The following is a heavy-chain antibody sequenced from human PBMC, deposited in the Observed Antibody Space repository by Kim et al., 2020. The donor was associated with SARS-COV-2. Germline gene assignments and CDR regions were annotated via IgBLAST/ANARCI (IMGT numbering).Heavy chain of an antibody. CDR3: ARDLSPGYCSGGSCGNNWFDP. V-gene: IGHV4-61*02. J-gene: IGHJ5*02. D-gene: IGHD2-15*01. CDR2: IYTSGST. Sequence: SETLSLTCTVSGGSISSGSYYWSWIRQPAGKGLEWIGRIYTSGSTNYNPSLKSRVTISVDTSKNQFSLKLSSVTAADTAVYYCARDLSPGYCSGGSCGNNWFDPWGQGTLVTVSS. CDR1: GGSISSGSYY.